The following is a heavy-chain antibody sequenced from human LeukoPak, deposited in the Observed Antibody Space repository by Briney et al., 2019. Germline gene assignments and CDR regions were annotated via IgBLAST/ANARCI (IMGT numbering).Heavy chain of an antibody. V-gene: IGHV3-23*01. CDR3: AKAPVTTCSGAYCYPFDY. D-gene: IGHD2-21*01. CDR2: ISVSGNT. CDR1: GFTFSSYW. Sequence: PGGSLRLSCAASGFTFSSYWMHWVRQAPGKGLEWVSAISVSGNTYHADSVKGRFTISRDSPKNTLYLQMNRLRAEDAAVYYCAKAPVTTCSGAYCYPFDYWGQGTLVTVSS. J-gene: IGHJ4*02.